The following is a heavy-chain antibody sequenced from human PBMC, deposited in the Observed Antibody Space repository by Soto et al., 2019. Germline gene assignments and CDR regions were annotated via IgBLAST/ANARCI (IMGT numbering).Heavy chain of an antibody. D-gene: IGHD3-9*01. Sequence: QGQLVQSGAEVKNPVATVKVSSKSSGYTFKSYYIHWVRKAPGKGFEWIGIINPNGGSTNYAQNFKGRLTVTRDTSTATVYMDLSALTSDDTAMYYCARGLGLGDCWGQGTLVTVSS. V-gene: IGHV1-46*02. CDR1: GYTFKSYY. CDR3: ARGLGLGDC. J-gene: IGHJ4*02. CDR2: INPNGGST.